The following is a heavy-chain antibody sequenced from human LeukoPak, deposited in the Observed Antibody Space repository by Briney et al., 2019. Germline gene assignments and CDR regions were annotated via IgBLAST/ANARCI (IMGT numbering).Heavy chain of an antibody. CDR2: IIPVFGTA. CDR3: ARGYYDFWSGYLLFFDY. J-gene: IGHJ4*02. D-gene: IGHD3-3*01. Sequence: SVKVSCKASGGTFSSYAISWVRQAPGQGLEWMGGIIPVFGTADYAQKFQGRVTITADESTSTAYMELSSLRSEDTAVYYCARGYYDFWSGYLLFFDYWGQGTLVTVSS. V-gene: IGHV1-69*01. CDR1: GGTFSSYA.